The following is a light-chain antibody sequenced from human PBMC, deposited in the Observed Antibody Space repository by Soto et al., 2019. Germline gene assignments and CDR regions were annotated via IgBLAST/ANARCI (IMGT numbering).Light chain of an antibody. Sequence: DIQMTQSPSSVSASVGDRVTITCRASQGIRSWLAWYQQKPGKAPKLLIYAASNLLSGVPSRFSGSESGTDFTLTISSLQPEDFATYYCKQASSFPMTFGQGTRLEIK. CDR3: KQASSFPMT. CDR2: AAS. V-gene: IGKV1-12*01. CDR1: QGIRSW. J-gene: IGKJ5*01.